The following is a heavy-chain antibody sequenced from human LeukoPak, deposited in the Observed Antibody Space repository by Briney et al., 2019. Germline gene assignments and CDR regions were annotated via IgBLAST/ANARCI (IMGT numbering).Heavy chain of an antibody. J-gene: IGHJ4*02. V-gene: IGHV4-34*01. CDR3: ARWVAVAGRYYFDY. D-gene: IGHD6-19*01. CDR2: INHSGST. CDR1: GGSITGYY. Sequence: PSETLSLTCTVSGGSITGYYWSWIRQPPGKGLEWIGEINHSGSTSYNPSLKSRVTISVDTSKNQFSLKLSSVTAADTAVYYCARWVAVAGRYYFDYWGQGTLVTVSS.